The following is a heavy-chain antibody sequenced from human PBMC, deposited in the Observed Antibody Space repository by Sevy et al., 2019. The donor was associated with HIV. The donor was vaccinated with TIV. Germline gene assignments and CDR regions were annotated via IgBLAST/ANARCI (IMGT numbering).Heavy chain of an antibody. J-gene: IGHJ4*02. CDR1: GYTLTELS. Sequence: ASVKVSCKVSGYTLTELSMHWVRQAPGKGLEWMGGFDPEDGETIYAQKFQGRVTMTEDTSTDTAYMERSSLRSEDTAVYYCATGGLFYGDYSGGVRDIDYWGQGTLVTVSS. CDR2: FDPEDGET. CDR3: ATGGLFYGDYSGGVRDIDY. D-gene: IGHD4-17*01. V-gene: IGHV1-24*01.